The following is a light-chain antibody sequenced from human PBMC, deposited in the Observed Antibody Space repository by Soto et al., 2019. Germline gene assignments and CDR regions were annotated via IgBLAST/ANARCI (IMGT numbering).Light chain of an antibody. Sequence: DIQMTQSPSTLSGSVGDRVTITCRASQTISSWLAWYQQKPGKAPMILIYKASTLKSGVPSRFSGSGSGTEFTLTISSLQPDDFATYYCQHYKSYSEAFGGGTKVELK. CDR1: QTISSW. CDR3: QHYKSYSEA. V-gene: IGKV1-5*03. J-gene: IGKJ4*02. CDR2: KAS.